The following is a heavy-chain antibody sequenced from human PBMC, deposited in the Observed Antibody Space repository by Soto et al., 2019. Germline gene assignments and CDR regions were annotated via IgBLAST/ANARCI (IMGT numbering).Heavy chain of an antibody. CDR3: AKDMKYNWNDGDY. CDR1: GFTFSDYW. CDR2: IKQDGNEK. Sequence: GGSLRLSCAVSGFTFSDYWMSWVRQAPGKGLEWVANIKQDGNEKYYVDSVKGRFTISRDNAKNSLYLQMNSLRAEDTAVYYCAKDMKYNWNDGDYWGHGILVTVSS. V-gene: IGHV3-7*03. D-gene: IGHD1-20*01. J-gene: IGHJ4*01.